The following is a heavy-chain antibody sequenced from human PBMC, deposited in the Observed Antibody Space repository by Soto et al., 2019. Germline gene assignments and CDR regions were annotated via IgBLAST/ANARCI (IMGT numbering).Heavy chain of an antibody. CDR3: ARNGDSSDYRGWFDY. CDR2: INNDGSST. CDR1: GFTFSSYW. J-gene: IGHJ5*01. D-gene: IGHD3-22*01. Sequence: GGSLRLSCAASGFTFSSYWMHWVRQAPGKGLVWVSRINNDGSSTVYADSVKGRFTISRDNSKNTLYLQMNSLRAEDTAVYYCARNGDSSDYRGWFDYWGQGTLVTVSS. V-gene: IGHV3-74*01.